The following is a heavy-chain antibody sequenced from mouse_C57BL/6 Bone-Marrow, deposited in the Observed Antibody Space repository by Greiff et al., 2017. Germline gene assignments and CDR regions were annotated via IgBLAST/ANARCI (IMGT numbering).Heavy chain of an antibody. CDR3: ARHLDY. CDR1: EYEFPSYD. V-gene: IGHV5-2*01. CDR2: ITSEGGST. J-gene: IGHJ2*01. Sequence: EVKVVESGGGLVQPGESLKLSCASYEYEFPSYDMSWVRKTPEKRLELVAAITSEGGSTYYPDTMERRFIISSDTTKKTLYLQMSSLMSEDTALYYCARHLDYWGQGTTLTVSS.